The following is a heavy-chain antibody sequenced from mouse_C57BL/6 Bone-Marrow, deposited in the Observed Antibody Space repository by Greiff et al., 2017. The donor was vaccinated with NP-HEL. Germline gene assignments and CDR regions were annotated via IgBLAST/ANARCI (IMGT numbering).Heavy chain of an antibody. V-gene: IGHV1-62-2*01. CDR1: GYTFTEYT. Sequence: QVHVKQSGAELVKPGASVKLSCKASGYTFTEYTIHWVKQRSGQGLEWIGWFYPGSGSIKYNEKFKDKATLTADKSSSTVYMELSRMTSEDSAVYFCAGHEGIYYYGSYWYFDVWGTGTTVTVSS. CDR2: FYPGSGSI. J-gene: IGHJ1*03. CDR3: AGHEGIYYYGSYWYFDV. D-gene: IGHD1-1*01.